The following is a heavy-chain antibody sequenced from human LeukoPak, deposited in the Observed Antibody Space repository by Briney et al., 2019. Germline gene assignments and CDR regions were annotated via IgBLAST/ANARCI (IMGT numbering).Heavy chain of an antibody. D-gene: IGHD1-1*01. V-gene: IGHV5-51*01. Sequence: GEPLKISCKGSGYSFTSYWIGWVRQMPGKGLEWMGIIYPGDSDTRYSPSFQGQVTISADKSISTAYLQWSSLKASGTAMYYCARQENDPSHDAFDIWGQGTMVTVSS. CDR1: GYSFTSYW. J-gene: IGHJ3*02. CDR3: ARQENDPSHDAFDI. CDR2: IYPGDSDT.